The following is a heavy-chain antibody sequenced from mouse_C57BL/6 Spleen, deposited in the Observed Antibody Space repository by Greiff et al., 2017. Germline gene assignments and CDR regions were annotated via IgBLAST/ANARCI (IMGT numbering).Heavy chain of an antibody. CDR3: TTYSNYGVYYAMDY. D-gene: IGHD2-5*01. V-gene: IGHV14-1*01. CDR2: IDPEDGDT. Sequence: VQLQQSGAELVRPGASVKLSCTASGFNIKDYYMHWVKQRPEQGLEWIGRIDPEDGDTEYAPKFQGKATMTADTSSNPAYLQLSSLTSEDTAVYYCTTYSNYGVYYAMDYWGQGTSVTVSS. J-gene: IGHJ4*01. CDR1: GFNIKDYY.